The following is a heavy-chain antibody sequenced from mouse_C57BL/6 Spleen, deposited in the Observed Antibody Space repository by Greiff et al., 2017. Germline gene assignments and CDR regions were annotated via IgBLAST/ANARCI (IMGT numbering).Heavy chain of an antibody. D-gene: IGHD1-1*01. Sequence: QVQLQQPGAELVKPGASVKLSCKASGYTFTSYWMHWVKQRPGQGLEWIGMIHPNSGSPNYNEKFKSKATLTVDKSSSTAYMQLSSLTSEDSAFYSCARDYDSSYGAMAYWGQGTSVTVSS. CDR1: GYTFTSYW. J-gene: IGHJ4*01. CDR2: IHPNSGSP. V-gene: IGHV1-64*01. CDR3: ARDYDSSYGAMAY.